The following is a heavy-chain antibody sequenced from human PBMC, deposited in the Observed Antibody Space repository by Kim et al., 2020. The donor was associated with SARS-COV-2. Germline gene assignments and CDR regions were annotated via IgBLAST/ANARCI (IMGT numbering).Heavy chain of an antibody. D-gene: IGHD6-19*01. Sequence: TNEAPKLQGRVTMTTDTSTSTDYMELRSLRSADTAVYYCAREAVAGTMDYWGQGTLVTVSS. V-gene: IGHV1-18*01. CDR3: AREAVAGTMDY. J-gene: IGHJ4*02. CDR2: T.